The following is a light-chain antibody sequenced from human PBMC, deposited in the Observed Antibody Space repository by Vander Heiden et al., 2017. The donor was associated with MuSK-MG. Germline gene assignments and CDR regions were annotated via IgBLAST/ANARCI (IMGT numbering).Light chain of an antibody. CDR2: EVS. V-gene: IGLV2-14*01. Sequence: QSALTQPASVSGSPGQSITISCTGTSSDIGGYKYVSWYQQYPGKGPKLIVYEVSNRPSGISNRFSGSKSGSTASLTISGLQAEDEADYYCSSYTSTSTLVFGGGTKLTVL. CDR3: SSYTSTSTLV. CDR1: SSDIGGYKY. J-gene: IGLJ2*01.